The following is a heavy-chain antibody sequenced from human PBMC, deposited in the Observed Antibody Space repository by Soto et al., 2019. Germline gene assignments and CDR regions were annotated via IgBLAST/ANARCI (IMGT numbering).Heavy chain of an antibody. D-gene: IGHD1-26*01. CDR2: IFWDKND. J-gene: IGHJ4*02. CDR1: GFSLITGVG. V-gene: IGHV2-5*02. Sequence: QITLKESGPSLVRPTETLTLTCTFSGFSLITGVGVGWVRQPPGKALEWLAVIFWDKNDYYRPSLQTRVTISKETSADQVVLRLTNMDPEDTATYFCTQIYGSGSWGWYFHSWGQGPLVTVSS. CDR3: TQIYGSGSWGWYFHS.